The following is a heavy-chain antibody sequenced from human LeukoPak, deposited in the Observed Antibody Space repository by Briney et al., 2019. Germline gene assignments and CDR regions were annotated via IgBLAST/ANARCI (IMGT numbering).Heavy chain of an antibody. Sequence: SVKVSCKASGGTFSSYAISWVRQAPGQGLEWMGGIIPIFGTANYAQKFQGRVTMTEDTSTDTAYMELSSLRSEDTAVYYCARGRPPIVVVPDDIHKPLNYFDPWGQGTLVTVSS. CDR3: ARGRPPIVVVPDDIHKPLNYFDP. J-gene: IGHJ5*02. D-gene: IGHD2-2*01. CDR2: IIPIFGTA. CDR1: GGTFSSYA. V-gene: IGHV1-69*06.